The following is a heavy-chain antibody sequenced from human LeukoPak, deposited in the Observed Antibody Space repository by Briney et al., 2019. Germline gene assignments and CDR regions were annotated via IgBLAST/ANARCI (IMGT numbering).Heavy chain of an antibody. Sequence: SETLSLTCTVSGGSISSYYWSWIRQPPGKGLEWIGYIYNSGSTNYNPSLKSRVTISVDTSKNQFSLKLSSVTAADTAVYYCARENGDFWSGYRMDVWGQGTTVTVSS. D-gene: IGHD3-3*01. CDR3: ARENGDFWSGYRMDV. V-gene: IGHV4-59*01. J-gene: IGHJ6*02. CDR2: IYNSGST. CDR1: GGSISSYY.